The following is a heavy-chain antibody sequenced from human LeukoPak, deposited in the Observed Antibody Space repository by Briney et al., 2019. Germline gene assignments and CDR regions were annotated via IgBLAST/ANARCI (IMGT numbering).Heavy chain of an antibody. CDR1: GFTFSSYR. V-gene: IGHV3-23*01. J-gene: IGHJ4*02. CDR3: AKQSSARSLGE. D-gene: IGHD2-15*01. CDR2: TNSGGTST. Sequence: GGSLGLSCAASGFTFSSYRMNWVRQAPGKGLEWIPTTNSGGTSTYYAESVKGRFTIPRDNSENTLYLQMSSLRAEDTAVYYCAKQSSARSLGEGGPGTLVSVSS.